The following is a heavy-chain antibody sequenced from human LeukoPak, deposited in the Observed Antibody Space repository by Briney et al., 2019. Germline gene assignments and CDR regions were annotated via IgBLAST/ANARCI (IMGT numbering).Heavy chain of an antibody. CDR2: ISYDGSNK. Sequence: GRSLRLSCAASGFTFSSCGMHWVRQAPGKGLEWVAVISYDGSNKYYADSVKGRFTISRDNSKNTLYLQMNSLRAEDTAVYYCAKGVIDFDYWGQGTLVTVSS. V-gene: IGHV3-30*18. CDR1: GFTFSSCG. J-gene: IGHJ4*02. CDR3: AKGVIDFDY. D-gene: IGHD5/OR15-5a*01.